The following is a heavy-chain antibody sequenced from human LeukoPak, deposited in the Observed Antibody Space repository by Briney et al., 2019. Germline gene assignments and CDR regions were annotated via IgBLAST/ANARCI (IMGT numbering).Heavy chain of an antibody. J-gene: IGHJ3*02. CDR3: AKDRATAVAGVDAFDI. Sequence: GGSLRLSCAASGFTFSSYAMGWVRQAPGKGLEWVSAISGSGGSTYYADSVKGRFTISRDNSKNTLYLQMNGLRAEGTAVCYCAKDRATAVAGVDAFDIWGQGTMVTVSS. D-gene: IGHD6-19*01. CDR2: ISGSGGST. CDR1: GFTFSSYA. V-gene: IGHV3-23*01.